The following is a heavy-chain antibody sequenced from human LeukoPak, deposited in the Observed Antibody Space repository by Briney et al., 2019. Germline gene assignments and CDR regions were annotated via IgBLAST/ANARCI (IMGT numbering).Heavy chain of an antibody. D-gene: IGHD2-2*01. J-gene: IGHJ5*02. CDR2: IYYSGST. CDR1: GGSLSSYY. CDR3: ARFYLDRCSSTSCYAPGPFDP. Sequence: SETLSLTCSVSGGSLSSYYWIWTRHPPGKGLEWIGYIYYSGSTNYNPSLKSRVTISVDTSKNQFYLKLSSVTAADTAVYYCARFYLDRCSSTSCYAPGPFDPWGQGTLVTVSS. V-gene: IGHV4-59*01.